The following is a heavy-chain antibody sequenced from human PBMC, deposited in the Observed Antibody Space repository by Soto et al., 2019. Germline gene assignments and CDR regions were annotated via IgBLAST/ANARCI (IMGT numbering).Heavy chain of an antibody. D-gene: IGHD6-13*01. Sequence: GGSLRLSCAASGFTFSSYAMSWVRQAPGKGLEWVSAISGSGGSTYYADSVKGRFTISRDNSKNTLYLQMNSLRAEDTAVYYCAKDRDSSSWSLNWFDPWGQGTLVTSPQ. CDR2: ISGSGGST. CDR1: GFTFSSYA. V-gene: IGHV3-23*01. CDR3: AKDRDSSSWSLNWFDP. J-gene: IGHJ5*02.